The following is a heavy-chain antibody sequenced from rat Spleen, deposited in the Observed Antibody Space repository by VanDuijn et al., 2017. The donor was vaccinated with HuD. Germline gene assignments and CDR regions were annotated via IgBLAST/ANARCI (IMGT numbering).Heavy chain of an antibody. D-gene: IGHD1-12*03. CDR1: GFSLTSYN. Sequence: QVQLKESGPGLVQPSETLSLTCTVSGFSLTSYNVHWVRQPPGKGLEWIAAISSGGSTYYNSALKSRLSISRDTSKSQVFLRMSSLQTEDTATYYCARDFGGYGGYVMDAWGQGASVTVSS. J-gene: IGHJ4*01. V-gene: IGHV2-6*01. CDR3: ARDFGGYGGYVMDA. CDR2: ISSGGST.